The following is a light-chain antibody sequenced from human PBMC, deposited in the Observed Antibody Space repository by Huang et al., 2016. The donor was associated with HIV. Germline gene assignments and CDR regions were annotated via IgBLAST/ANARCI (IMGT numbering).Light chain of an antibody. CDR1: QSVRSS. Sequence: EIVLTQSPATLSLSPGERATLSCRASQSVRSSLAWYQQKPGQAPRLLIYDASNRATGIPARFSGSGSGTDFTLTISSLEPEDFAVYYCQQSTYWPLTFGGGTMVGIK. V-gene: IGKV3-11*01. CDR2: DAS. CDR3: QQSTYWPLT. J-gene: IGKJ4*01.